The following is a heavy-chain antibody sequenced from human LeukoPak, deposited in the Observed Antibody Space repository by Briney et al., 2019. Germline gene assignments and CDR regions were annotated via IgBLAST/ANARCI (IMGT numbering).Heavy chain of an antibody. CDR3: ARVVSSSWYVLGDNWFDP. V-gene: IGHV1-2*02. D-gene: IGHD6-13*01. CDR2: INPNSGGT. J-gene: IGHJ5*02. Sequence: GASVKVSCKASGYTFTGYYMHWVRQAPGQGLEWMGWINPNSGGTNYAQKFQGRVTITRNTSISTAYMELSSLRSEDTAVYYCARVVSSSWYVLGDNWFDPWGQGTLVTVSS. CDR1: GYTFTGYY.